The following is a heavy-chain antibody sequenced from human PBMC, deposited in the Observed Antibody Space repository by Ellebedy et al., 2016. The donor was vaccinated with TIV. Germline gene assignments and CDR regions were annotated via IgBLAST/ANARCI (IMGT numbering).Heavy chain of an antibody. V-gene: IGHV4-59*01. J-gene: IGHJ3*02. CDR2: IYYSGST. CDR3: ARVRKAVAGPGDAFDI. CDR1: GGSISSYY. Sequence: SETLSLTXTVPGGSISSYYWSWIRQPPGKGLEWIGYIYYSGSTNYNPSLKSRVTISVDTSKNQFSLKLSSVTAADTAVYHCARVRKAVAGPGDAFDIWGQGTMVTVSS. D-gene: IGHD6-19*01.